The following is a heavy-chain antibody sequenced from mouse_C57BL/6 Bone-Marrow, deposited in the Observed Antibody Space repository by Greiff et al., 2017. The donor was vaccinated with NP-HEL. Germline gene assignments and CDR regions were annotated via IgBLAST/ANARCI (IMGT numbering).Heavy chain of an antibody. CDR3: ARQLRLPQTIGMDY. CDR1: GYTFTSYG. CDR2: IYPRSGNT. Sequence: VQLQQSGAELARPGASVKLSCKASGYTFTSYGISWVKQRTGQGLEWIGEIYPRSGNTYYNEKFKGKATLTADKSSSTAYMELRSLTSEDSAVYFCARQLRLPQTIGMDYWGQGTSVTVSS. D-gene: IGHD3-2*02. V-gene: IGHV1-81*01. J-gene: IGHJ4*01.